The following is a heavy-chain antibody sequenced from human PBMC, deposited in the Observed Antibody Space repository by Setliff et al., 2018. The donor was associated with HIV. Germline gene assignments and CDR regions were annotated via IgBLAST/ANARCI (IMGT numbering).Heavy chain of an antibody. CDR2: ISSSSGTI. J-gene: IGHJ6*02. CDR1: GFSFSIYE. Sequence: GGSLRLSCAASGFSFSIYEMNWARQAPGKGLEWLSYISSSSGTILYVDSVKGRFTISRDNGKNSLYLQMNSLKTEDTAMYYCAREDRIAPATRNYYYFGMDVWGQGTTVTVSS. D-gene: IGHD6-13*01. V-gene: IGHV3-48*03. CDR3: AREDRIAPATRNYYYFGMDV.